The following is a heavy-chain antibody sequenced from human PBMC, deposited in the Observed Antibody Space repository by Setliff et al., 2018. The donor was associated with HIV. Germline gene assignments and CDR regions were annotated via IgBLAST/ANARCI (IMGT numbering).Heavy chain of an antibody. CDR3: ARSIVPVASGYYYFEH. V-gene: IGHV4-39*01. CDR1: GGSINSTSYY. D-gene: IGHD3-3*01. Sequence: SETLSLTCTVSGGSINSTSYYWGWIRQPPGNGLEWIGSIYHTGSTYYKPSPKSRVTISVDTSKNQFSLRLSSVAAGDTAVYYCARSIVPVASGYYYFEHWGQGTLVTVSS. CDR2: IYHTGST. J-gene: IGHJ4*02.